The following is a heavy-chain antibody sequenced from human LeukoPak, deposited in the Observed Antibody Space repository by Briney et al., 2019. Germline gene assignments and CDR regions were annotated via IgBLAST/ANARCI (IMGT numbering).Heavy chain of an antibody. CDR1: GFTFSSYA. V-gene: IGHV3-30-3*01. CDR2: ISYDGSNK. Sequence: PGRSLRLSCAASGFTFSSYAMHWVRQAPGRGLEWVAVISYDGSNKYYADSVKGRFTISRDNSKNTLYLQMNSLRAEDTAVYYCARDLLDSSGYYYWAFDYWGQGTLVTVSS. CDR3: ARDLLDSSGYYYWAFDY. J-gene: IGHJ4*02. D-gene: IGHD3-22*01.